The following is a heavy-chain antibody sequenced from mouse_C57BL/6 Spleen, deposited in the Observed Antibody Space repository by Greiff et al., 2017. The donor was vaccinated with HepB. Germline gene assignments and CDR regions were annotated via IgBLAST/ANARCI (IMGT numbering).Heavy chain of an antibody. CDR1: GFTFSSYG. J-gene: IGHJ4*01. CDR3: ARTDYGYDGAMDY. V-gene: IGHV5-6*01. CDR2: ISSGGSYT. D-gene: IGHD2-2*01. Sequence: EVKLVESGGDLVKPGGSLKLSCAASGFTFSSYGMSWVRQTPDKRLEWVATISSGGSYTYYPDSVKGRLTISRDNAKNTLYLQMSSLKSEDTAMYYCARTDYGYDGAMDYWGQGTSVTVSS.